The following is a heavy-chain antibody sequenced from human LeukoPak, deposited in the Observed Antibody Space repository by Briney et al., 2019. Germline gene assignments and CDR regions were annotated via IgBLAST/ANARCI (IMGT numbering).Heavy chain of an antibody. D-gene: IGHD6-13*01. CDR3: ARLGYSSPEY. CDR2: INHSGST. V-gene: IGHV4-34*01. Sequence: PPETLSLTCAVYGGSFSGYYWSWIRQPPGKGLEWIGEINHSGSTNYNPSLKSRVTISVDTSKNQFSLKLSSVTAADTAVYYCARLGYSSPEYWGQGTLVTVSS. CDR1: GGSFSGYY. J-gene: IGHJ4*02.